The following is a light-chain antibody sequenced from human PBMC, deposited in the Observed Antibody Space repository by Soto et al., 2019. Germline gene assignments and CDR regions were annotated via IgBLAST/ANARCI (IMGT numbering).Light chain of an antibody. CDR3: QQSDSTPYT. J-gene: IGKJ2*01. V-gene: IGKV1-39*01. Sequence: DIQMTQSPSSLSASVGDRVTITCRASQTISTYLNWYQKKPGKAPRLLIYDASSLLSGVPSRFSGSGSGTDFTLTIASLQPEDFSTYYCQQSDSTPYTFGHGTKVDSK. CDR2: DAS. CDR1: QTISTY.